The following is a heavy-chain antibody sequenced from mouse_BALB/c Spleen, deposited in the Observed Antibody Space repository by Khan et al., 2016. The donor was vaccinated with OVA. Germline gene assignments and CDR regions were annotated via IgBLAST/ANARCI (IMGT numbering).Heavy chain of an antibody. J-gene: IGHJ2*01. Sequence: VQLQQSGAELAKPGASVKMSCKASGYTFTTYWMHWVKQRPGQGLEWIGYINPTSDYTDYNHKFKDKATLTADKSSSTAYMQLSSLTSDDSAVYYCARDRIDYWGQGTTLTVSS. CDR1: GYTFTTYW. V-gene: IGHV1-7*01. CDR3: ARDRIDY. CDR2: INPTSDYT.